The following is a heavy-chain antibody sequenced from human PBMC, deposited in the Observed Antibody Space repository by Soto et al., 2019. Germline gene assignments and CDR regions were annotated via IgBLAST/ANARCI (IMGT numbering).Heavy chain of an antibody. CDR1: GGTFRRYT. CDR2: IIPISAIA. J-gene: IGHJ5*02. D-gene: IGHD3-10*01. Sequence: QVQLVQSGAEVKKPGSSVKVSCKTSGGTFRRYTINWVRQAPGQGLGWMGRIIPISAIANYTQKFQGRVTITGDKSSTTDYMELSSLRSDDTAVYYCARGSTIVRGAPSWFDPWGQGTLVTVSS. V-gene: IGHV1-69*02. CDR3: ARGSTIVRGAPSWFDP.